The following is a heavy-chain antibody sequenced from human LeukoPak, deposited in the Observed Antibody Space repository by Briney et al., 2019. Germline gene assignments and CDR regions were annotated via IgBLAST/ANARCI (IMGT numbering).Heavy chain of an antibody. D-gene: IGHD3-3*01. V-gene: IGHV4-4*07. J-gene: IGHJ4*02. CDR3: ARGKSGYYNFDY. CDR2: IYSSGTT. Sequence: SGTLSLTCTVSGVSFSNYYWSWIRQPAGKGLEWIGRIYSSGTTNYNASLKSRVTMSVDTSKNQFSLKLSSVTAADTAVYYCARGKSGYYNFDYWGQGTLVTVSS. CDR1: GVSFSNYY.